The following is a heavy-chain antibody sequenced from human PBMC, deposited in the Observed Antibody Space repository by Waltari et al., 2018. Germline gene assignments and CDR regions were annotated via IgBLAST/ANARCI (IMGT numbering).Heavy chain of an antibody. Sequence: QVQLQQWGAGLVKPSETLSLTCAFYGGSFTTYYWSWIRQSPGKGLEWVGQIRHGGSAYSNPSLNGRVTMSLDTSKNQLSLKMTSVTAADTAVYYCARHGGYAQDLWGRGTLVTVSS. CDR1: GGSFTTYY. J-gene: IGHJ2*01. V-gene: IGHV4-34*02. D-gene: IGHD5-12*01. CDR3: ARHGGYAQDL. CDR2: IRHGGSA.